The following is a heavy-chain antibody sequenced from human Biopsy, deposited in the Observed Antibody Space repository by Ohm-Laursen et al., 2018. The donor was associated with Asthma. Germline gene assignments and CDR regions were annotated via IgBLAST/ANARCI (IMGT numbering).Heavy chain of an antibody. V-gene: IGHV1-3*01. Sequence: ASVKVSCKASGYTFTNYAIHWVRQAPGQRPEWMGWINAGNGNTKYSQKFQGRVTITRDTSATTAYMELSSLRSGDTAADYCASVRKYYYVSSGLSGDCLDPWGQGTLVTVSS. CDR2: INAGNGNT. D-gene: IGHD3-22*01. J-gene: IGHJ5*02. CDR3: ASVRKYYYVSSGLSGDCLDP. CDR1: GYTFTNYA.